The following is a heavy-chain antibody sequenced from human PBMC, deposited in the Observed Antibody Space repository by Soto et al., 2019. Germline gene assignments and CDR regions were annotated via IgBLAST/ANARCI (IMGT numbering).Heavy chain of an antibody. CDR1: GFTFSSYA. CDR3: ARAGGLVLDY. CDR2: ISYDGSNK. J-gene: IGHJ4*02. Sequence: QVQLVESGGGVVQPGRSLRLSCAASGFTFSSYAMHWVRQAPGKGLEWVAVISYDGSNKYYADSVKGRFTISRDISKNALYLQMNSLRAEETAVYYCARAGGLVLDYWGQGTLVTVSS. V-gene: IGHV3-30-3*01. D-gene: IGHD2-15*01.